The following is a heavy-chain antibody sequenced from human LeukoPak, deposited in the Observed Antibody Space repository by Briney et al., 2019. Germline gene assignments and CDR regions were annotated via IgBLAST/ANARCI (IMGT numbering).Heavy chain of an antibody. CDR2: VYYSGST. CDR1: GGSISNYY. J-gene: IGHJ4*02. CDR3: ARHFNVDPFDY. V-gene: IGHV4-59*08. Sequence: PSETLSLTCTVSGGSISNYYWSWIRQPPGKGLEWIGYVYYSGSTNYNPSLKSRLTISVDTSKNQVSLKLASVTAADTAMYYCARHFNVDPFDYWGQGTLVTVSS.